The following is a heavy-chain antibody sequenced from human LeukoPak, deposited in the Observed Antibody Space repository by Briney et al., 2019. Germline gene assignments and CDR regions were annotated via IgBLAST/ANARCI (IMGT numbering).Heavy chain of an antibody. Sequence: GSLRLSCAASGFTFSSYWMHWVRQAPGKGLVWVSRINSDGSFTNYADSVKGRFTISRDNAKNSLFLQMNSLRAEDTAVYFCARDGSGWSNWFDPWGQGTLVTVSS. J-gene: IGHJ5*02. D-gene: IGHD6-19*01. CDR2: INSDGSFT. V-gene: IGHV3-74*01. CDR3: ARDGSGWSNWFDP. CDR1: GFTFSSYW.